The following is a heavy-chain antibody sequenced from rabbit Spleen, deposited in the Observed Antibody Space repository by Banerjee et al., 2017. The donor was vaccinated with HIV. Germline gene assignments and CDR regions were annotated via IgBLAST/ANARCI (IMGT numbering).Heavy chain of an antibody. CDR2: MVIADSGT. J-gene: IGHJ4*01. CDR1: GFTFISGYD. D-gene: IGHD8-1*01. Sequence: QEQLEESGGDLVKPEGSLTLTCTASGFTFISGYDICWVRQAPGKGLEWFGCMVIADSGTYYSSWAKGRFTISKTSSTTVTLQMTDLTAADTATYFCAISSPGSSYGFNLWGPGTLVTVS. CDR3: AISSPGSSYGFNL. V-gene: IGHV1S45*01.